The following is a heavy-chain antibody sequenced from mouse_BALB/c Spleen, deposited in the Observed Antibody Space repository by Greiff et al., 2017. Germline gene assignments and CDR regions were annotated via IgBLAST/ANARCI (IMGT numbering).Heavy chain of an antibody. CDR2: IYPGNSDT. J-gene: IGHJ4*01. Sequence: EVQLQQSGTVLARPGASVKMSCKASGYTFTSYWMHWVKQRPGQGLEWIGAIYPGNSDTSYNQKFKGKAKLTAVTSTSTAYMELSSLTNEDSAVYYCTRRGVDYGNPYAMDYWGQGTSVTVSS. CDR3: TRRGVDYGNPYAMDY. D-gene: IGHD2-1*01. CDR1: GYTFTSYW. V-gene: IGHV1-5*01.